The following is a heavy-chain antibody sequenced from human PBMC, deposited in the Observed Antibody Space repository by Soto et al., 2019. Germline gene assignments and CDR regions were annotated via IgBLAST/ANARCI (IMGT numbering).Heavy chain of an antibody. J-gene: IGHJ6*02. Sequence: QITLKESGPTLVKPTQTLTLTCTFSGFSLSTSGVGVGWIRQTPGKALEWLALIYWDDDKRYSPSLKSRLTITKDNSKNQVVLTMTNMDPVDTATYYCAHTKRITIFGVVIEYGVDVWGQGTTVTVSS. CDR3: AHTKRITIFGVVIEYGVDV. CDR1: GFSLSTSGVG. CDR2: IYWDDDK. D-gene: IGHD3-3*01. V-gene: IGHV2-5*02.